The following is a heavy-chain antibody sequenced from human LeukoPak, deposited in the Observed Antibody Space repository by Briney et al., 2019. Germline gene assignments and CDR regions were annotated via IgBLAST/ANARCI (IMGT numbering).Heavy chain of an antibody. J-gene: IGHJ6*02. Sequence: GGSLRLSCAASGYTFTNYWMHWVRQAPGKGLVWVSRINSDGSSTSYADSVKGRFTISRDNAKNTLYLQMNSLRAEDTAVYYCARVIAYYGMDVWGQGTTVTVSS. CDR3: ARVIAYYGMDV. D-gene: IGHD3-22*01. CDR1: GYTFTNYW. CDR2: INSDGSST. V-gene: IGHV3-74*01.